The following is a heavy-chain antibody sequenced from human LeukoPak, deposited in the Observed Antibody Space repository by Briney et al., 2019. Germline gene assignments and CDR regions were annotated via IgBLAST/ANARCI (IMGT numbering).Heavy chain of an antibody. CDR3: ARDTSFNYGAHAMDV. D-gene: IGHD4/OR15-4a*01. J-gene: IGHJ6*02. V-gene: IGHV3-23*01. Sequence: PGGSLRLSCAASGFTFDNYAMNWVRQAPGKGLEWVLGISGSGVNTYYADSVKGRFTIPRDNSKNTLYLQLNSLRAEDTAIYYCARDTSFNYGAHAMDVWGQGTTVTVCS. CDR2: ISGSGVNT. CDR1: GFTFDNYA.